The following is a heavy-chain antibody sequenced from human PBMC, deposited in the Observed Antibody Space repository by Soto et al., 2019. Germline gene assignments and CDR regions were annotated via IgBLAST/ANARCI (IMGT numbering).Heavy chain of an antibody. V-gene: IGHV3-23*01. CDR1: GFTFSSYA. CDR2: ISGSGGST. D-gene: IGHD6-19*01. J-gene: IGHJ4*02. Sequence: GGSLRLSCAAPGFTFSSYAMSWVRQAPGKGLEWVSAISGSGGSTYYADSVKGRFTISRDNSKNTLYLQMNSLRAEDTAVYYCAKDSSPLRAGTDYWGQGTLVTVSS. CDR3: AKDSSPLRAGTDY.